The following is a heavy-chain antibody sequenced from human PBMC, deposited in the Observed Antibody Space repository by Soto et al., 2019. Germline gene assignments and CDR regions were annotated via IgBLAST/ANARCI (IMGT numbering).Heavy chain of an antibody. D-gene: IGHD3-10*01. CDR1: GDTFKNSV. Sequence: QVQLVQSGVEVKKPGSSVRVSCKASGDTFKNSVISWVRQAPGQGLEWMGGTIPLFGTTDYAQKFQGRLTSTKDESTTTAYMAVSRLTSEDTAVYYCVAELDFGKLSVVWGQGTMVIVSS. CDR2: TIPLFGTT. J-gene: IGHJ3*01. CDR3: VAELDFGKLSVV. V-gene: IGHV1-69*01.